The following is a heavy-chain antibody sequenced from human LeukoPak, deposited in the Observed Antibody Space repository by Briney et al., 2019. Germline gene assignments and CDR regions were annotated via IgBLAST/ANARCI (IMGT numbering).Heavy chain of an antibody. CDR1: GGSISSSSYY. V-gene: IGHV4-39*07. D-gene: IGHD3-3*01. Sequence: SETLSLTCTVSGGSISSSSYYWGWIRQPPGKGLEWIVSIYYSGSTYYNPSLKSRVTISVDTSNNQYSLKLSSVTAADTAVYYCASSTIFWSGYYTPSGAFDIWGQGTMVTVSS. CDR3: ASSTIFWSGYYTPSGAFDI. J-gene: IGHJ3*02. CDR2: IYYSGST.